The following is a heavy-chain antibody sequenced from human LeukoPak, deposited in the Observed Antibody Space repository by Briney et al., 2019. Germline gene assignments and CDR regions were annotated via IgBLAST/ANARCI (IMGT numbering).Heavy chain of an antibody. D-gene: IGHD6-13*01. CDR3: ARDIGIAAAGTLDY. CDR1: GFTFSTYG. J-gene: IGHJ4*02. Sequence: PGGSLRLSCAASGFTFSTYGMHWVRQAPGKGLEWEAVIWYDGSNKYYADSVKGRFTISRDNSKNTLYLQMNSLRAEDTAVYYCARDIGIAAAGTLDYWGQGTLVTVSS. CDR2: IWYDGSNK. V-gene: IGHV3-33*01.